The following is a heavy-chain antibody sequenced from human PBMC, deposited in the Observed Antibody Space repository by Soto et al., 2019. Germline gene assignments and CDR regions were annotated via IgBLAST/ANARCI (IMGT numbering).Heavy chain of an antibody. CDR1: GFTFSSYG. CDR3: ARDSLRGYGEADI. D-gene: IGHD4-17*01. Sequence: QVQLVESGGGVVQPGRSLRLSCAASGFTFSSYGMHWVRQAPGKGLEWVTGIWYEGSNKYYADSVKGRFTISRDNSKNTLYLQMNRLRAEDTAVYYCARDSLRGYGEADICGQVALVTVSS. CDR2: IWYEGSNK. V-gene: IGHV3-33*01. J-gene: IGHJ3*02.